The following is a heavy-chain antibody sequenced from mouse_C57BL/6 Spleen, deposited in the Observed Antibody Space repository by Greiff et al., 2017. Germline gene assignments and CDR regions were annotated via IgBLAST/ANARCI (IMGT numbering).Heavy chain of an antibody. Sequence: VKLMESGPELVKPGASVKISCKASGYSFTSYYIHWVKQRPGQGLEWIGWIYPGSGNTKYNEKFKGKATLTADTSSSTAYMQLSSLTSEDSAVYYCAREGYYYLDYWGQGTTLTVSS. D-gene: IGHD1-1*01. CDR3: AREGYYYLDY. J-gene: IGHJ2*01. CDR1: GYSFTSYY. CDR2: IYPGSGNT. V-gene: IGHV1-66*01.